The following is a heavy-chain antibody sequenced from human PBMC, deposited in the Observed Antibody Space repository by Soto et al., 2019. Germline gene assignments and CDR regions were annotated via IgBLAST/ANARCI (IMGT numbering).Heavy chain of an antibody. CDR3: ARDPYSSGWYAFDY. Sequence: QVPLVESGGGVVQPGRSLRLSCAASGFTFSSYAMHWVRQAPGKGLEWVAVISYDGSNKYYADSVKGRFTISRDNSKNTLYLQMNSLRAEDTAVYYCARDPYSSGWYAFDYWGQGTLVTVSS. J-gene: IGHJ4*02. CDR1: GFTFSSYA. V-gene: IGHV3-30-3*01. D-gene: IGHD6-19*01. CDR2: ISYDGSNK.